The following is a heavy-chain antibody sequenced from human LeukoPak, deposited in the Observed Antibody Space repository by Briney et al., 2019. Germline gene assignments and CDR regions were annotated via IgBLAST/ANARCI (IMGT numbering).Heavy chain of an antibody. Sequence: SETPSLTCAAYGGSFSGYYWSWIRQPPGKGLEWIGEINHSGSTNYNPSLKSRVTISVDTSKNQFSLKLSSVTAADTAVYYCASGQDYGDYTPFDYWGQGTLVTVSS. CDR2: INHSGST. D-gene: IGHD4-17*01. CDR1: GGSFSGYY. V-gene: IGHV4-34*01. J-gene: IGHJ4*02. CDR3: ASGQDYGDYTPFDY.